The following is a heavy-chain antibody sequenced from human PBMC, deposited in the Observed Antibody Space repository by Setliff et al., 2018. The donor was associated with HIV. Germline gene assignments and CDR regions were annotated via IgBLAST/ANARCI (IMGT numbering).Heavy chain of an antibody. CDR2: ISSGSTYI. D-gene: IGHD1-7*01. Sequence: GGSLRLSCAASGFTFNSYSMNWVRQAPGKGLEWVSSISSGSTYIYYVDSVKGRFTISRDNAKNSLYLQMKSLRAEDTAVYYCARGRKELLFSRRDTGFDYWGQGTLVTVSS. V-gene: IGHV3-21*01. CDR3: ARGRKELLFSRRDTGFDY. CDR1: GFTFNSYS. J-gene: IGHJ4*02.